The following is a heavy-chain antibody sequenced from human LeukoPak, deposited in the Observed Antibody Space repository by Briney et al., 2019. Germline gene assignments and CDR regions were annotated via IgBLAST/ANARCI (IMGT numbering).Heavy chain of an antibody. CDR3: ARPTFSGFCSGGSCYSDAFDI. Sequence: GGSLGLSCAASGFIFSSYAMHWVRQAPGKGLEWVAVISYDGNSQYHADAVKGRFTISRDNSKNTLYLQMNSLRPEDTAVYHCARPTFSGFCSGGSCYSDAFDIWGPGTMVTVSS. CDR2: ISYDGNSQ. D-gene: IGHD2-15*01. J-gene: IGHJ3*02. V-gene: IGHV3-30-3*01. CDR1: GFIFSSYA.